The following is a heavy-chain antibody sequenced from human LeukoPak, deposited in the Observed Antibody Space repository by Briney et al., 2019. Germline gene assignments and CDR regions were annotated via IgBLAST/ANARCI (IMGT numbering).Heavy chain of an antibody. Sequence: PGRSLRLSCAASGFTFSSYAMHWVRQAPGKGLECVAVISYDGSNKYYADSVKGRFTISRDNSKNTLYLQMNSLRAEDTAAYYCARVDYYGSGSSGYYYYGMDVWGQGTTVTVSS. V-gene: IGHV3-30-3*01. J-gene: IGHJ6*02. CDR3: ARVDYYGSGSSGYYYYGMDV. CDR1: GFTFSSYA. CDR2: ISYDGSNK. D-gene: IGHD3-10*01.